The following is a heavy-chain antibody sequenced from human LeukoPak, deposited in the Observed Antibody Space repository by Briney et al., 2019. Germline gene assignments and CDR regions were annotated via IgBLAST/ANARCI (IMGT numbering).Heavy chain of an antibody. J-gene: IGHJ3*02. CDR2: IYYSGST. D-gene: IGHD3-22*01. Sequence: PSETLSLTCTVSGGSISRYFWSWIRQPPGRGLEWIGYIYYSGSTNYNPSLKSRVTISVDTSKNQFSLKLSSVTAADTAVYYCARGPNAITMIVVVTPAGAFDIWGQGTMVTVSS. V-gene: IGHV4-59*12. CDR3: ARGPNAITMIVVVTPAGAFDI. CDR1: GGSISRYF.